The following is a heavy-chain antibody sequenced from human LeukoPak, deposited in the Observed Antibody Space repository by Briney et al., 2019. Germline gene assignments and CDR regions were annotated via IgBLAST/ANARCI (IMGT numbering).Heavy chain of an antibody. V-gene: IGHV1-46*01. CDR1: GYTFTSYS. J-gene: IGHJ4*02. CDR2: INPSGGST. Sequence: ASVKVSCKASGYTFTSYSMHWVRQAPGQGLEWMGIINPSGGSTSYAQKFQGRVTMTRDTSTSTVYMELSSLRSEDTAVYYCARVLYYYDSRGYYSFHYWGQGTLVSVSS. CDR3: ARVLYYYDSRGYYSFHY. D-gene: IGHD3-22*01.